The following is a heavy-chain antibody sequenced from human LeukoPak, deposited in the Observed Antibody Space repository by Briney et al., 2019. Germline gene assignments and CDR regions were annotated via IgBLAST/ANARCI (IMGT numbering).Heavy chain of an antibody. J-gene: IGHJ4*02. Sequence: PSETLSLTCTVSGGSISSYYWSWIRQPPGKGLEWIGYIYYSGSTNHNPSLKSRVTISVDTSKNQFSLKLSSVTAADTAVYYCARSDGSSSQPPAIDYWGQGTLVTVSS. D-gene: IGHD6-13*01. CDR3: ARSDGSSSQPPAIDY. V-gene: IGHV4-59*01. CDR2: IYYSGST. CDR1: GGSISSYY.